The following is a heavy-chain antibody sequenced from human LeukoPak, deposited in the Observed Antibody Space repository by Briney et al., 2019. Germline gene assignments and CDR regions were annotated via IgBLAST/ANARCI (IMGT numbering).Heavy chain of an antibody. CDR1: GYTFTSYG. D-gene: IGHD3-22*01. CDR2: ISAYNGNT. J-gene: IGHJ4*02. CDR3: ARTASDYYDSSGYYYPYPFDY. Sequence: GASVKVSCKASGYTFTSYGISWVRQAPGQGLEWMGWISAYNGNTNHAQKLQGRVTMTTDTSTSTAYMELRSLRSDDTAVYHCARTASDYYDSSGYYYPYPFDYWGQGTLVTVSS. V-gene: IGHV1-18*01.